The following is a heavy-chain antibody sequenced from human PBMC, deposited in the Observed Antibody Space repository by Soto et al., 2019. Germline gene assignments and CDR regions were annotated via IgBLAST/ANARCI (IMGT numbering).Heavy chain of an antibody. Sequence: QVQLVQSGAEVKKPGSSVKVSCKASGGTFSSYAISWVRQAPGQGLEWMGGIIPIFGTANYAQKFQGRVTITADESTSTAYMELSSLRSKDTAVYYGARTYCGGDCYRWFDPWGQGTLVTVSS. CDR3: ARTYCGGDCYRWFDP. J-gene: IGHJ5*02. V-gene: IGHV1-69*12. CDR1: GGTFSSYA. D-gene: IGHD2-21*02. CDR2: IIPIFGTA.